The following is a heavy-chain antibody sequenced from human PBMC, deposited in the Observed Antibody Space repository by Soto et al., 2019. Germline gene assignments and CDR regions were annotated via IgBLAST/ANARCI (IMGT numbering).Heavy chain of an antibody. CDR1: GGTFSSYA. CDR3: ARSGGQQLANYYYYYGMDV. CDR2: IIPIFGTA. V-gene: IGHV1-69*01. D-gene: IGHD6-13*01. Sequence: QVQLVQSGAEVKKPGSSVKVSCKASGGTFSSYAISWVRQAPGQGLEWMGGIIPIFGTANYAQKFQGRVTITEDDSTSTAYMELSSLRSEDTAVYYCARSGGQQLANYYYYYGMDVWGQGTTVTVSS. J-gene: IGHJ6*02.